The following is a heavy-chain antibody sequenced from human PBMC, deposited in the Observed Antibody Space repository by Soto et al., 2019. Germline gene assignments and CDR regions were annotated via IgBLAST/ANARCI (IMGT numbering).Heavy chain of an antibody. D-gene: IGHD3-3*01. CDR1: GGTFSSYA. Sequence: QVQLVQSGAEVKKPGSSVKVSCKASGGTFSSYAISWVRQAPGQGLEWMGGIIPIFGTANYAQKFQGRVTITADESTSTAYMELSSLRSEDTAVYHCARALAIFGVVPGAFDIWGQGTMVTVSS. V-gene: IGHV1-69*01. J-gene: IGHJ3*02. CDR3: ARALAIFGVVPGAFDI. CDR2: IIPIFGTA.